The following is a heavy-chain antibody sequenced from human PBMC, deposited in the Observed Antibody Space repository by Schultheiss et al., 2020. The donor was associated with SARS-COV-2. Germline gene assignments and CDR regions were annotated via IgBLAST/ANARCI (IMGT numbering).Heavy chain of an antibody. CDR3: ARDLGGDYDY. Sequence: SETLSLTCTVSGGSISSSSYYWSWIRQPPGKGLEWIGYIYYSGSTNYNPSLKSRVTISVDTSKNQFSLKLSSVTAADTAVYYCARDLGGDYDYWGQGTLVTVSS. V-gene: IGHV4-61*01. CDR2: IYYSGST. J-gene: IGHJ4*02. D-gene: IGHD4-17*01. CDR1: GGSISSSSYY.